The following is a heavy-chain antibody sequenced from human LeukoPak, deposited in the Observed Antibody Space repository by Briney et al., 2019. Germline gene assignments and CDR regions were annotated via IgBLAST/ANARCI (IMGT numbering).Heavy chain of an antibody. D-gene: IGHD3-22*01. V-gene: IGHV3-15*01. J-gene: IGHJ4*02. CDR2: IKSKTHGGTT. CDR1: GFTFSSYA. Sequence: GGSLRLSCAASGFTFSSYAMSWVRQAPGKGLEWVGRIKSKTHGGTTDYAAPVQGRFTISRDDSKNTLYLQMNSLKIEDTAVYYCTFKGYDYWGQGTLVTVSS. CDR3: TFKGYDY.